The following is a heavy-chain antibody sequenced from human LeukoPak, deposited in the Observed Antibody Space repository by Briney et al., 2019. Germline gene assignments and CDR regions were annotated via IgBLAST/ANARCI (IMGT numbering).Heavy chain of an antibody. V-gene: IGHV3-7*01. D-gene: IGHD3-16*01. CDR2: MNQDGSAK. CDR1: GFTFSDSW. J-gene: IGHJ6*02. Sequence: GGSLRLSCAASGFTFSDSWMSWVRQAPGKGLEWVANMNQDGSAKGYVDSVKGRFTISRDNARNSLYLQMSSLRPEDTAVYYCATYTRWVAADVWGQGTTVTASS. CDR3: ATYTRWVAADV.